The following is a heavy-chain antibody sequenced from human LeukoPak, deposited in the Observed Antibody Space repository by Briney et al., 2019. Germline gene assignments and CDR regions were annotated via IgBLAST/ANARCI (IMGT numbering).Heavy chain of an antibody. CDR1: GYTFTSYA. CDR2: INTNTGNP. CDR3: ARDSRPHYYYGMDV. J-gene: IGHJ6*02. V-gene: IGHV7-4-1*02. Sequence: GASVKVSCTASGYTFTSYAMNWVRQAPGQGLEWMGWINTNTGNPTYAQGFTGRFVFSLDTSVSTAYLQISSLKAEDTAVYYCARDSRPHYYYGMDVWGQGTTVTVSS.